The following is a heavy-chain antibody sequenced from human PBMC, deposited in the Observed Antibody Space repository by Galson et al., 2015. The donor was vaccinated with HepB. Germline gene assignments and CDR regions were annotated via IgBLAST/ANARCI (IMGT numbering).Heavy chain of an antibody. CDR3: ARDRVAAGGGDWFGA. V-gene: IGHV3-30*04. J-gene: IGHJ5*02. CDR2: ISYDGSNK. Sequence: SLRLSCAASGFTFSSSYMHWVRQAPGKGLDWVALISYDGSNKYYADSVRGRFSISRDNAKNSVYLQMNSLRVDDTAIYYCARDRVAAGGGDWFGAWGQGTLVTVSS. CDR1: GFTFSSSY. D-gene: IGHD2-15*01.